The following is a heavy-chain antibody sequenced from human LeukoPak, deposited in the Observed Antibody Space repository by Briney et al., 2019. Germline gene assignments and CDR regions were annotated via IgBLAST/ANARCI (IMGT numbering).Heavy chain of an antibody. V-gene: IGHV4-31*03. CDR2: IYYSGST. J-gene: IGHJ4*02. Sequence: PSETLSLTCTVSGGSISSGGYYWSWIRQHPEKGLEWIGYIYYSGSTYYNPSLKSRVTISVDTSKNQFSLKLSSVTAADTAVYYCARANWELLTNWGQGTLVTVSS. CDR3: ARANWELLTN. CDR1: GGSISSGGYY. D-gene: IGHD1-26*01.